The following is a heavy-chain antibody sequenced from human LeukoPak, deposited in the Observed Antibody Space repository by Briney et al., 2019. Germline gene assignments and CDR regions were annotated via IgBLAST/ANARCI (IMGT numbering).Heavy chain of an antibody. Sequence: PGGSLRLSCAASGFTFSSYAMSWVRQAPGKGLEWVSAISGSGGSTYYAGSVKGRFTISRDNSKNTLYLQMNSLRAEDTAVYYCAKFLPTHIVVANYYFDYWGQGTLVTVSS. CDR3: AKFLPTHIVVANYYFDY. D-gene: IGHD2-21*01. J-gene: IGHJ4*02. CDR2: ISGSGGST. CDR1: GFTFSSYA. V-gene: IGHV3-23*01.